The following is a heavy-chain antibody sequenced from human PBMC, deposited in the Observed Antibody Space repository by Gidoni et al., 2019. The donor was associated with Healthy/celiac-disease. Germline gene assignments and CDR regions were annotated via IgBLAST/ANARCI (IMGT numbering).Heavy chain of an antibody. Sequence: EVQLVESGGGLVQPGGSLRLSCAASGFTFRSYGMCWVRQAPGKGLEWLSNIKQDGSEQYYVDSVKGRFTISRDNAKNSLYLQMNSLRAEDTAVYYCARLGGVYSSSSVGGRFDYWGQGTLVTVSS. V-gene: IGHV3-7*01. J-gene: IGHJ4*02. D-gene: IGHD6-6*01. CDR1: GFTFRSYG. CDR2: IKQDGSEQ. CDR3: ARLGGVYSSSSVGGRFDY.